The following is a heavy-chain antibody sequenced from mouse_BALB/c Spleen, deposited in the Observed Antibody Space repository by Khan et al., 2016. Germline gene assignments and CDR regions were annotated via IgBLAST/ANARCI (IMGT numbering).Heavy chain of an antibody. CDR3: ANYGSSYWYFDV. V-gene: IGHV14-3*02. J-gene: IGHJ1*01. CDR2: IDPADGHT. Sequence: VQLQQSGAELVKPGASVKLFRTASGLNIKDTYIHWVKQRPEQGQEGLGRIDPADGHTKYDAKVQNKHTITADTSSNTAYLQLSSLTSEDTAVYYCANYGSSYWYFDVWGAGTTVTVSS. CDR1: GLNIKDTY. D-gene: IGHD1-1*01.